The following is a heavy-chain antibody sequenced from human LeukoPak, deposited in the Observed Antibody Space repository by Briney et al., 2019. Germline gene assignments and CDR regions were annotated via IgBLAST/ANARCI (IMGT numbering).Heavy chain of an antibody. J-gene: IGHJ3*02. D-gene: IGHD1-26*01. CDR3: ARSNGIVGAPDAFDI. CDR2: IYPGDSDT. V-gene: IGHV5-51*01. CDR1: GYNFTTYW. Sequence: GESLKISCKGFGYNFTTYWIGWVRPMPGKGLEWMGIIYPGDSDTRYIPSFQGRVTISADKSISTAYLQWSSLKASDTAMYYCARSNGIVGAPDAFDIWGQGTMVTVSS.